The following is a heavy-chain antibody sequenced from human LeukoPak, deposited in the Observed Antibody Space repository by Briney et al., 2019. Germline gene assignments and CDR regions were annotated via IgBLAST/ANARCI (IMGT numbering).Heavy chain of an antibody. Sequence: GASVKVSCKASGYTFTSYAMHWVRQAPGQRLEWMGWINAGNGNTKYSQKFQGRVTITRDTSASTAYMELSSLRSEDTAVYYCARELEPEMVRGVMVLWGQGTLVTVSS. CDR2: INAGNGNT. V-gene: IGHV1-3*01. CDR3: ARELEPEMVRGVMVL. D-gene: IGHD3-10*01. J-gene: IGHJ4*02. CDR1: GYTFTSYA.